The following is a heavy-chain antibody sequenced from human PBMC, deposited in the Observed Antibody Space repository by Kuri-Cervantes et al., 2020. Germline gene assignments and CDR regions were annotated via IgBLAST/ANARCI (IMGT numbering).Heavy chain of an antibody. Sequence: ESLKISCAVYGGSFSGYYWSWIRQPPGKGLEWIGEINHSGSTNYNPSLKSRATISVGTSKNQFSLKLNSVTAADTAVYSCVGAPNEYYFDSWGQGTLVTVSS. D-gene: IGHD2-8*01. V-gene: IGHV4-34*01. CDR3: VGAPNEYYFDS. J-gene: IGHJ4*02. CDR1: GGSFSGYY. CDR2: INHSGST.